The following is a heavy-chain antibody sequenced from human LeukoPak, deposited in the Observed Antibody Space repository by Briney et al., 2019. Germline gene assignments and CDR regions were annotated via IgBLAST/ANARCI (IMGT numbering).Heavy chain of an antibody. CDR1: GNTFTSNY. CDR2: IIPSDGSA. J-gene: IGHJ3*02. Sequence: ASVKVSCRASGNTFTSNYLHWVRQAPGQGLEWMGIIIPSDGSASYAQKFQGRVTMVRDTSTSTVYMQLSSLRSEDTAVYYRASGYCTNITCYDAFDIWGQGTMVTVSS. D-gene: IGHD2-8*01. V-gene: IGHV1-46*01. CDR3: ASGYCTNITCYDAFDI.